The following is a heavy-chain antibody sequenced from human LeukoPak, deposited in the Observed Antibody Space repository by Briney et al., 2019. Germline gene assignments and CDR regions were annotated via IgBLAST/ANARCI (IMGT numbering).Heavy chain of an antibody. D-gene: IGHD3-10*01. CDR2: IWFDGSNK. CDR3: ARLLWFGMDV. Sequence: PGGSLRLSCAASGFTFSSYGMHWVRQAPGKGLEWVAIIWFDGSNKYYADSVKGRFTISRDNSKNTVYLRMNSLRGEDTAVYYCARLLWFGMDVWGQGTTVTVSS. CDR1: GFTFSSYG. J-gene: IGHJ6*02. V-gene: IGHV3-33*01.